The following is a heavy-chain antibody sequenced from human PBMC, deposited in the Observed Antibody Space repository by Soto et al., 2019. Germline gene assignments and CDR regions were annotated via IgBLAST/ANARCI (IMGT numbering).Heavy chain of an antibody. CDR1: GFTFSSYE. V-gene: IGHV3-48*03. CDR3: ARLGATGIVATHDAFDI. D-gene: IGHD6-13*01. Sequence: GGSLRLSCAASGFTFSSYEMNWVRQAPGKGLEWVSYISSSGSTIYYADSVKGRFTISRDNAKNSLYLQMNSLRAEDTAVYYCARLGATGIVATHDAFDIWGQGTMVTVSS. CDR2: ISSSGSTI. J-gene: IGHJ3*02.